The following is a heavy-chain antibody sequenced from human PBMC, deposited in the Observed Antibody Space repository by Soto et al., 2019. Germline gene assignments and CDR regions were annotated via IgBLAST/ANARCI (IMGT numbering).Heavy chain of an antibody. CDR3: ARMDSSGLGIDY. D-gene: IGHD3-22*01. CDR1: GYSFTNYW. CDR2: IYPADSDT. V-gene: IGHV5-51*01. J-gene: IGHJ4*02. Sequence: GESLKIPCKGSGYSFTNYWIGWVRQMPGKGLEWMGMIYPADSDTRYSPPFQGQVTISADKSISTAYLQWSSLKASDTAMYYCARMDSSGLGIDYWGQGTLVTVSS.